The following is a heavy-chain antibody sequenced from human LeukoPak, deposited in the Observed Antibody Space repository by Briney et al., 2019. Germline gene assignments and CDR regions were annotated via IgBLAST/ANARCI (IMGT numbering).Heavy chain of an antibody. J-gene: IGHJ3*02. CDR2: ISGSGGST. D-gene: IGHD3-22*01. CDR3: ARGSRPNYFDTMNI. CDR1: GFTFSSYA. Sequence: PGGSLRLSCAASGFTFSSYAMSWVRQAPGKGLEWVSAISGSGGSTYYADSVKGRFTISRDNAKNSLYLQMNSLTTEDTAVYYCARGSRPNYFDTMNIWGQGTMVTVSS. V-gene: IGHV3-23*01.